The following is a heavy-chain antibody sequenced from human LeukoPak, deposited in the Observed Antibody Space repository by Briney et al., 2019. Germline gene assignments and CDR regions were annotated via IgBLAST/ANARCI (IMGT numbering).Heavy chain of an antibody. J-gene: IGHJ4*02. CDR3: ARDAIAVAGKRPFDY. D-gene: IGHD6-19*01. CDR1: GRSFSGYY. V-gene: IGHV4-34*01. Sequence: SETLSLTCAVYGRSFSGYYWSWIRQPPGKGLEWIGEINHSGSTNYNPSLKSRVTISADTSKNQFSLKLSSVTAADTAVYYCARDAIAVAGKRPFDYWGQGTLVTVSS. CDR2: INHSGST.